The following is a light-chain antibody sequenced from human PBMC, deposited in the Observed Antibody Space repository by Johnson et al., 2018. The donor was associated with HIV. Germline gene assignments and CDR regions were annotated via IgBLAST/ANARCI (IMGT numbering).Light chain of an antibody. CDR2: RNN. V-gene: IGLV1-51*02. CDR3: GTWDNSLGVCYG. Sequence: QSVLTQPPSVSAAPGQKVTISCSGSSSNIGSNYVSWYQQLPGTAPKLLIYRNNLRPSGVPDRFSGSKSGTSASLAISGLQAEDEADYYCGTWDNSLGVCYGFGTGTKVTVL. J-gene: IGLJ1*01. CDR1: SSNIGSNY.